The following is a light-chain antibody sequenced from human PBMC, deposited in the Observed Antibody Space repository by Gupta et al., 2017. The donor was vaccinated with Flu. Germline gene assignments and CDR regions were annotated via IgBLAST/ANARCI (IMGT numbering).Light chain of an antibody. Sequence: HSALTQPPSASGSPGQSDPIPCTEDSRDVGRYNFVSWYQEHPDKAPKLIIYEVTKRPSGFPDRFSGSKSCNTASLTVSGLQAEDEADYYCSSYAGGNTFVFGTGTRVTVL. CDR3: SSYAGGNTFV. CDR2: EVT. J-gene: IGLJ1*01. V-gene: IGLV2-8*01. CDR1: SRDVGRYNF.